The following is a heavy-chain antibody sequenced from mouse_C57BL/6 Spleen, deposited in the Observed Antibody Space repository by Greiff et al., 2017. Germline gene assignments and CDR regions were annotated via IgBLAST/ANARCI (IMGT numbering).Heavy chain of an antibody. CDR2: INPNYGTT. V-gene: IGHV1-39*01. D-gene: IGHD1-1*01. J-gene: IGHJ4*01. CDR1: GYSFTDYN. CDR3: ARSESITTVVATENYAMDY. Sequence: EVKLMESGPELVKPGASVKISCKASGYSFTDYNMNWVKQSNGKSLEWIGVINPNYGTTSYNQKFKGKATLTVDQSSSTAYMQLNSLTSEDSAVYYCARSESITTVVATENYAMDYWGQGTSVTVSS.